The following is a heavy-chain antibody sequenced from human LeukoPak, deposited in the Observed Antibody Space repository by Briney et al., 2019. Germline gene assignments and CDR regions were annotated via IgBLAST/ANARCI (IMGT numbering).Heavy chain of an antibody. D-gene: IGHD3-3*01. Sequence: SETLSLTCAVYGGSFSGYYWCWIRQPPGKGLEWIGEINHSGSTNYNPSLKSRVTISVDTSKNQFSLKLSSVTAADTAVYYCARPGITIFAVEKPAVFDIWGQGTMVTVSS. CDR2: INHSGST. V-gene: IGHV4-34*01. J-gene: IGHJ3*02. CDR3: ARPGITIFAVEKPAVFDI. CDR1: GGSFSGYY.